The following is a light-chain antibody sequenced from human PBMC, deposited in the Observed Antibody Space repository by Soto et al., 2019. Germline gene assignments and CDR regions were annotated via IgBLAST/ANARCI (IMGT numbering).Light chain of an antibody. CDR1: QSVLYSSNNKNY. Sequence: DIVMTQSPDSLAVPLGERATINCKSSQSVLYSSNNKNYLTWYQQKPGQPPKLLIHWASTRESGVPDRFSGSGSGTDFTLTISSLQAEDVAVYYCQQYYSSPSFGQGTKVEIK. CDR3: QQYYSSPS. CDR2: WAS. V-gene: IGKV4-1*01. J-gene: IGKJ1*01.